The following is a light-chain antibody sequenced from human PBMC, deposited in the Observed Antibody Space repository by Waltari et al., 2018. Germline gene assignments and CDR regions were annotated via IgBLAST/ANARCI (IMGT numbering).Light chain of an antibody. CDR1: QRIDNSY. Sequence: EIVLTQSPGTLSLSPGERATLSCRASQRIDNSYLVWYQQRPGQAPRLLIYGASSRATGIPDRFSGRGSGTDFTLTISRLEPEDFAVYYCQQYGGSPPGVTFGQGTRLEIK. V-gene: IGKV3-20*01. CDR2: GAS. J-gene: IGKJ5*01. CDR3: QQYGGSPPGVT.